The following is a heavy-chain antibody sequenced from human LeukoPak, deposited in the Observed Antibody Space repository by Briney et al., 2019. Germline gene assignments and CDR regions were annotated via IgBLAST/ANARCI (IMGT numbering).Heavy chain of an antibody. CDR3: ASSSGGSNYYYYGMDV. CDR2: IYYSGST. Sequence: SETLSLTCTVSGGSISSYYWSWIRQPPGKGLEWIGYIYYSGSTNYNPSLKSRVTISVDTSKNQFSLKLSSVTAADTAVYYCASSSGGSNYYYYGMDVWGQGTTVTVSS. V-gene: IGHV4-59*01. J-gene: IGHJ6*02. CDR1: GGSISSYY. D-gene: IGHD2-15*01.